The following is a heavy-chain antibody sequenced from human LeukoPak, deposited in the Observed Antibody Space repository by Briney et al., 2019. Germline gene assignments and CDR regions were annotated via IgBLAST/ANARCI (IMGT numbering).Heavy chain of an antibody. CDR1: GGSISSGGYY. Sequence: PSQTLSLTCTVSGGSISSGGYYWSWIRQHPGKGLEWIGYIYYSGSTYYNPSLKSRVTISVDTSKNQFSLKLSSVTAADTAVYYSARDKAYCGGDCYTDRPTSYYYYYYGMDVWGQGTTVTVSS. V-gene: IGHV4-31*03. CDR2: IYYSGST. J-gene: IGHJ6*02. CDR3: ARDKAYCGGDCYTDRPTSYYYYYYGMDV. D-gene: IGHD2-21*02.